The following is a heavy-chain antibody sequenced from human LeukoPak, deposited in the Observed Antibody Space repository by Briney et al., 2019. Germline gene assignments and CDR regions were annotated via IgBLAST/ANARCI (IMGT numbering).Heavy chain of an antibody. Sequence: PGGSVRLSCAASGFNVSNNYMNWVRQAPGKGLEWVSVIFSSGPTYYADSVKGRFTISRDNSKNTLYLQMNSLRAEDTAVYYCAKDLSGIAVAGTSDYWGQGTVVTVSS. CDR2: IFSSGPT. D-gene: IGHD6-19*01. CDR3: AKDLSGIAVAGTSDY. V-gene: IGHV3-53*01. J-gene: IGHJ4*02. CDR1: GFNVSNNY.